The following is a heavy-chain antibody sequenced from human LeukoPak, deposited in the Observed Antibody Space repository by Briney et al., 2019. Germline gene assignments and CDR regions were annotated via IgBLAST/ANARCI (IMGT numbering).Heavy chain of an antibody. CDR1: GFTVSSNY. D-gene: IGHD4-17*01. V-gene: IGHV3-53*01. Sequence: GGSLRLSCAASGFTVSSNYMSWVRQAPGKGLEWVSVIYSGGTTYYADSVKVRFTISRDNSNNTLYLQMNSLRAEDTAVYYCARGPVTRFEIWGQGTMVTVSS. J-gene: IGHJ3*02. CDR3: ARGPVTRFEI. CDR2: IYSGGTT.